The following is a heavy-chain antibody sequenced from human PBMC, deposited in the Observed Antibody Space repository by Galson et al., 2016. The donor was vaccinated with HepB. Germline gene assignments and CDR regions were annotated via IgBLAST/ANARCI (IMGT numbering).Heavy chain of an antibody. Sequence: SLRLSCAASGFTFSSYSVNWVRQAPGKGLEWVSSISSGSSYIYYADSVKGRFTISRDNAKNSLYLQMNSLRAEDTAVYYCARGDIVGAIFDYWGQGTLVTVSS. CDR1: GFTFSSYS. D-gene: IGHD1-26*01. CDR3: ARGDIVGAIFDY. J-gene: IGHJ4*02. CDR2: ISSGSSYI. V-gene: IGHV3-21*01.